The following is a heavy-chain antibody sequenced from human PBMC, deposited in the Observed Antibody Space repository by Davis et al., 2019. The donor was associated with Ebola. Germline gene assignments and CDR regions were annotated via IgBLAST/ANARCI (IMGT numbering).Heavy chain of an antibody. J-gene: IGHJ4*02. CDR1: GFTFSNYG. CDR3: VKGWLVHDF. V-gene: IGHV3-64D*08. D-gene: IGHD6-6*01. Sequence: GESLKISCTASGFTFSNYGIHWVRQAPGKGLEYVSAIKSTGESTNYADSVKGRFSIYRDNSKNTVYLQMTSLKVKDTAVYFCVKGWLVHDFWGQGTLVTVSS. CDR2: IKSTGEST.